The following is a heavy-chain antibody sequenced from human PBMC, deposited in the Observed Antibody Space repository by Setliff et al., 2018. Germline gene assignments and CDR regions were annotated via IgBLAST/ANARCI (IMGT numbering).Heavy chain of an antibody. CDR3: ARGPPEYYYDSSGYTTLDY. CDR1: GYTFTSYY. D-gene: IGHD3-22*01. J-gene: IGHJ4*02. CDR2: INPSGGST. V-gene: IGHV1-46*01. Sequence: ASVKVSCKASGYTFTSYYMHWVRQAPGQGLEWMGIINPSGGSTSYAQKFQGRVTMTRDTSTSTVYMELSSLRSEDTAVYYCARGPPEYYYDSSGYTTLDYWGQGTLVTVSS.